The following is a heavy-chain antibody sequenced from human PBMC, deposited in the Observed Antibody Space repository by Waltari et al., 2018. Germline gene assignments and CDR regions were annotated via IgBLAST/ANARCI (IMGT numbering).Heavy chain of an antibody. CDR2: IYHSGST. V-gene: IGHV4-4*02. Sequence: QVQLQESGPGLVKPSGTLSLPCAVAGGSIRCMNWWSWVRQPPGKGLEWIGEIYHSGSTNYNPSLKSRVTISVDKSKNQFSLKLSSVTAADTAVYYCARGSKGTMVQGVIITLTYSGMDVWGQGTTVTVSS. CDR1: GGSIRCMNW. J-gene: IGHJ6*02. D-gene: IGHD3-10*01. CDR3: ARGSKGTMVQGVIITLTYSGMDV.